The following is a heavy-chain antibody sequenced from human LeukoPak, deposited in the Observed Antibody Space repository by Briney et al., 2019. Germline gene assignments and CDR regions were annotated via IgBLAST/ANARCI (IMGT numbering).Heavy chain of an antibody. D-gene: IGHD2-2*01. V-gene: IGHV3-30*18. J-gene: IGHJ4*02. CDR2: ISYDGSNL. CDR3: AKDRYCSSTRCYGDFDY. CDR1: GFTFSTYG. Sequence: PGGSLRLSCAASGFTFSTYGMHWVRQAPGKGLEWVAVISYDGSNLYYADSVKGRFTISRDNSKNTLYLQMNSLRAEDTAVYYCAKDRYCSSTRCYGDFDYWGQGTLVTVSS.